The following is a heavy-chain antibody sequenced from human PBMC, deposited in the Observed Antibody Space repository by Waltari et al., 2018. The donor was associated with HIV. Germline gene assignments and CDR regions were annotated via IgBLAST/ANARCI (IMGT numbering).Heavy chain of an antibody. CDR3: ARVDAKRYYFDY. CDR2: ISYDGSNK. V-gene: IGHV3-30*01. J-gene: IGHJ4*02. D-gene: IGHD1-1*01. Sequence: QVQLVESGGGVVQPGRSLRLSCAASGFTFSSYAMHWVRQAPGKGLEWVAVISYDGSNKYYADSVKGRFTISRDNSKKTLYLQMNSLRAEDTAVYYCARVDAKRYYFDYWGQGTLVTVSS. CDR1: GFTFSSYA.